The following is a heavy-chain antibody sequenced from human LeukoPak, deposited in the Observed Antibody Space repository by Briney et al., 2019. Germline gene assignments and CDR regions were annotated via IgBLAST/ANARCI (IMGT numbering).Heavy chain of an antibody. J-gene: IGHJ4*02. V-gene: IGHV4-59*01. CDR1: GGSINDLF. D-gene: IGHD3-16*01. Sequence: SETLSLTCTDSGGSINDLFWTWVWQTPGKGLEWIGYFSYRGGTTNTPSLKARVTVSIATSKNQFTLNLNSLTAADTAVYYCAREGPLGKYYDYWGPGTLVTVSS. CDR3: AREGPLGKYYDY. CDR2: FSYRGGT.